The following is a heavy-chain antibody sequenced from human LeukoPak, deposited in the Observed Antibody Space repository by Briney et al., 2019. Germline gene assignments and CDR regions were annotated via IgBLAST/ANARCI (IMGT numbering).Heavy chain of an antibody. V-gene: IGHV3-15*01. CDR3: TTYNYGAFDD. J-gene: IGHJ4*02. CDR2: IKSIRDGGTA. D-gene: IGHD4/OR15-4a*01. CDR1: GFTFSYAW. Sequence: GGSLRLSCAASGFTFSYAWMSWVRQAPGKGLEWVGRIKSIRDGGTAEFAAPVKGRFSISRDDSKNTLFLQMNSLKTEDTGVCYCTTYNYGAFDDWGQGTLVTVSS.